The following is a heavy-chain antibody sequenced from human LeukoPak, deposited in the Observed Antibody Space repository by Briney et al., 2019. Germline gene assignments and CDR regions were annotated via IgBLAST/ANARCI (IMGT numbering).Heavy chain of an antibody. D-gene: IGHD4-17*01. J-gene: IGHJ4*02. Sequence: GGTLRLSCAASGYTFSSYAMSWVRQAPGKGLEWVLAISGSGGSTYYADSVKGRFTISRDNSKNTLYLQMNSLRAEDTAVYYCAKDDYGVLVYWGQGTLVTVSS. CDR1: GYTFSSYA. V-gene: IGHV3-23*01. CDR3: AKDDYGVLVY. CDR2: ISGSGGST.